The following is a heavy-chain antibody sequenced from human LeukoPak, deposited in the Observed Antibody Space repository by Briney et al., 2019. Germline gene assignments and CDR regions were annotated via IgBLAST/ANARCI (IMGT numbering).Heavy chain of an antibody. CDR2: ISAYNGNT. CDR1: GYTFTSYG. J-gene: IGHJ6*02. D-gene: IGHD1-26*01. Sequence: ASVKVSCKASGYTFTSYGISWVRQAPGQGLEWMGWISAYNGNTNYAQKLQGRVTMTTDTSTSTAYMELRSLRSDDTAVYYCGSGSYSYYYYGMDVWGQGTTVTVSS. CDR3: GSGSYSYYYYGMDV. V-gene: IGHV1-18*01.